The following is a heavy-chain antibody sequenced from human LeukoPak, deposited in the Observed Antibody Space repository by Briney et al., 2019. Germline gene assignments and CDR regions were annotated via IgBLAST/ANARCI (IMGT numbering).Heavy chain of an antibody. CDR3: ARGTTYYDDSGSYRSLDS. V-gene: IGHV1-2*06. J-gene: IGHJ5*01. Sequence: ASVTVSCKASGYTFTGNYMHWVRQAPGQGLEWMGRMNPNSGVTDYAQTFQGRVTMTRDTSITTAYMELSRLRSDDTAVYFCARGTTYYDDSGSYRSLDSWGQGTLVIVSS. CDR1: GYTFTGNY. D-gene: IGHD3-10*01. CDR2: MNPNSGVT.